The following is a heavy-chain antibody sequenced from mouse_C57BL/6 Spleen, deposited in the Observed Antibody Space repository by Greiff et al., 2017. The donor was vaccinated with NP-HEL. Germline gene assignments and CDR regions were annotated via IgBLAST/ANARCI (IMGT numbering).Heavy chain of an antibody. Sequence: DVKLVESEGGLVQPGSSMKLSCTASGFTFSDYYMAWVRQVPEKGLEWVAHINYDGSSTYYLDSLKSRFIISRDNAKNILYLQMSSLKSEDTATYYCARDPGDYAMDYWGQGTSVTVSS. V-gene: IGHV5-16*01. J-gene: IGHJ4*01. CDR1: GFTFSDYY. CDR3: ARDPGDYAMDY. CDR2: INYDGSST.